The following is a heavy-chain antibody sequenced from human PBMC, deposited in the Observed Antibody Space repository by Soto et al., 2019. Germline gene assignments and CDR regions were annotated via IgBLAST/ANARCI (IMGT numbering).Heavy chain of an antibody. CDR3: ASLKLYDSSGYFSDY. D-gene: IGHD3-22*01. V-gene: IGHV1-2*02. CDR1: GYTFTGYY. J-gene: IGHJ4*02. CDR2: INPNSGGT. Sequence: ASVKVSCKASGYTFTGYYMHWVRQAPGQGLEWMGWINPNSGGTNYAQKFQGRVTMTRDTSTSTACMELSRLRSDDTAVYYCASLKLYDSSGYFSDYWGQGTMVTVSS.